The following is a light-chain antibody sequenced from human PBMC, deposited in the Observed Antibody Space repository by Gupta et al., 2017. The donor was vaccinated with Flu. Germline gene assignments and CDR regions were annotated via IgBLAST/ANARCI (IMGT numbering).Light chain of an antibody. CDR3: AAWDDSLNGFYV. Sequence: VTISCSGSSSNIGSNTVNWYQQLPGTAPKLLIFSNKQRPSGVPDRFSGSKSGTSASLAISGLQSEDEADYYCAAWDDSLNGFYVFGTGTKVTVL. CDR1: SSNIGSNT. CDR2: SNK. J-gene: IGLJ1*01. V-gene: IGLV1-44*01.